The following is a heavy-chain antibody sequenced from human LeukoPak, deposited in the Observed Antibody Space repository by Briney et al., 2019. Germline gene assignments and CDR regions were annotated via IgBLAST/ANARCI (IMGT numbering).Heavy chain of an antibody. Sequence: GGSLRLSCAASGFTFSSYAMSWVRQAPGKGLEWVSAISGSGGSTYYADSVKGRFTTSRDNSKNTLYLQMNSLRAEDTAVYYCAKDVSNWGAFDIWGQGTMVTVSS. J-gene: IGHJ3*02. CDR3: AKDVSNWGAFDI. D-gene: IGHD7-27*01. V-gene: IGHV3-23*01. CDR2: ISGSGGST. CDR1: GFTFSSYA.